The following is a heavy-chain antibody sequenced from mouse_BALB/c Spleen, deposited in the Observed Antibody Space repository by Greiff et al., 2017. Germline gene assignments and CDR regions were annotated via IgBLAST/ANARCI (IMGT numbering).Heavy chain of an antibody. CDR1: GFSLTSYD. Sequence: VKLVESGPGLVAPSQSLSITCTVSGFSLTSYDISWIRQPPGKGLEWLGVIWTGGGTNYNSAFMSRLSISKDNSKSQVFLKMNSLQTDDTAIYYCVRSGTSFDYWGQGTTLTVSS. D-gene: IGHD4-1*01. CDR2: IWTGGGT. V-gene: IGHV2-9-2*01. CDR3: VRSGTSFDY. J-gene: IGHJ2*01.